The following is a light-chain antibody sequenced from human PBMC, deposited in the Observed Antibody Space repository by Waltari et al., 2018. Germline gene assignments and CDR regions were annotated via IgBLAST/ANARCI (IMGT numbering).Light chain of an antibody. V-gene: IGKV3-11*01. Sequence: EIVLTQSPATLSLSAGEGATLSCRASQRVGRFLAWYQQKPGQAPRLLIYDASNRATGIPARFSASGSGTDFTLTLSSLEPDDFAVYYCQHRSSWPYSFGQGTKLEIK. CDR2: DAS. J-gene: IGKJ2*03. CDR3: QHRSSWPYS. CDR1: QRVGRF.